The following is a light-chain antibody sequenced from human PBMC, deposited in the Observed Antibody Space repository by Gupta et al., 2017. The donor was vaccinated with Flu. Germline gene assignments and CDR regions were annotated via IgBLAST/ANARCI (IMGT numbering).Light chain of an antibody. V-gene: IGLV2-14*02. Sequence: GQSIAIPCTGTISDVGSYKFVSWYQQHPGKVPRLIIYEVSGRPSGVSDRFSGSKSGNTASLTISGLQADDEAVYYCSSFTSRSTLLFGGGTKLTVL. CDR3: SSFTSRSTLL. CDR2: EVS. CDR1: ISDVGSYKF. J-gene: IGLJ3*02.